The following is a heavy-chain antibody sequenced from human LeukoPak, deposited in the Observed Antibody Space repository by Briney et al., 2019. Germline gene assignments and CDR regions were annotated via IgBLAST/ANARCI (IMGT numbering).Heavy chain of an antibody. V-gene: IGHV4-61*01. Sequence: PSETLSLTCTVSGVSTSSGSTSTYYWSWIRQSPARGLEWIGYISSTGSTNYNPSLKSRVTISVDTSKNEISLRVSSVTAADTAVYFCARAMNTMLRGILVGHWFDPWGQGTLVTVSS. CDR3: ARAMNTMLRGILVGHWFDP. J-gene: IGHJ5*02. D-gene: IGHD3-10*01. CDR2: ISSTGST. CDR1: GVSTSSGSTSTYY.